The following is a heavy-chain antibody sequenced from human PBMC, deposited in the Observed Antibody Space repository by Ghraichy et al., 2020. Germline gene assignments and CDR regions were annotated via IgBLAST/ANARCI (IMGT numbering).Heavy chain of an antibody. V-gene: IGHV1-18*01. J-gene: IGHJ6*03. CDR3: ARENGGSGSYYAFHYYYYYMDV. Sequence: ASVKVSCKASGYTFTSYGISWVRQAPGQGLEWMGWISAYNGNTNYAQKLQGRVTMTTDTSTSTAYMELRSLRSDDTAVYYCARENGGSGSYYAFHYYYYYMDVWGKGTTVTVSS. CDR1: GYTFTSYG. CDR2: ISAYNGNT. D-gene: IGHD3-10*01.